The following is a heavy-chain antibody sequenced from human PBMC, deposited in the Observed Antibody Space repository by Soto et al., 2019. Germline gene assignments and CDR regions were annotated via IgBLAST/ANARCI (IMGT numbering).Heavy chain of an antibody. CDR2: ISPLKGRT. D-gene: IGHD4-17*01. CDR1: GYTFTSYG. J-gene: IGHJ1*01. Sequence: QVQLEQSGPDLKRPGASMKVSCKASGYTFTSYGISWVRQAPGPGLEWMAWISPLKGRTQYSQKAQGRVTLSTDTSSNTAYMEMTTLRVNDTAVYYCAMDYGDSPEYFKHWGQGTLVTVS. V-gene: IGHV1-18*04. CDR3: AMDYGDSPEYFKH.